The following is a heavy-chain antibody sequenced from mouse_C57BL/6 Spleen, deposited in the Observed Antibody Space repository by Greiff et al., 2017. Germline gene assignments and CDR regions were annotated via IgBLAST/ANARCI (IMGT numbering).Heavy chain of an antibody. Sequence: QVQLQQPGAELVKPGASVKVSCKASGYTFTSSWMHWVKQRPGQGLEWIGRIHPSVSDTNYNQKFTGKATLTVDKSSSTAYMQLSSLTSEDSAVYYCAPLTTVVPWYFDVWGTGTTVTVSS. D-gene: IGHD1-1*01. J-gene: IGHJ1*03. CDR2: IHPSVSDT. CDR3: APLTTVVPWYFDV. V-gene: IGHV1-74*01. CDR1: GYTFTSSW.